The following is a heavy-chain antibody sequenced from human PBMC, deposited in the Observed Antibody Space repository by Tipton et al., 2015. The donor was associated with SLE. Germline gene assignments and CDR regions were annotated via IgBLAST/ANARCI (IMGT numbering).Heavy chain of an antibody. CDR3: ARVVGYASGWYDY. CDR1: GYSISSEYY. D-gene: IGHD6-19*01. CDR2: IYHGGNT. V-gene: IGHV4-38-2*01. Sequence: TLSLTCAVSGYSISSEYYWGWIRPSPGKGLEWIGSIYHGGNTYYNPPLKSRVTVSVDTSKNQFSLKLTSVTATDTAVYYCARVVGYASGWYDYWGQGTLVTVSS. J-gene: IGHJ4*02.